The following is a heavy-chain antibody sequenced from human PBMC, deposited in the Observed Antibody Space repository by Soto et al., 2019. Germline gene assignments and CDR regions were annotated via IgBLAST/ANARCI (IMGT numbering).Heavy chain of an antibody. Sequence: GESLKISCAASGFTFSSYSMNWVRQAPGKGLEWVSSISSSSSYIYYADSVKGRFTISRDNAKNSLYLQMNSLRAEDTAVYYCARGRYSSGGSCYFDYWGQGTLVTVSS. CDR1: GFTFSSYS. J-gene: IGHJ4*02. D-gene: IGHD2-15*01. CDR2: ISSSSSYI. CDR3: ARGRYSSGGSCYFDY. V-gene: IGHV3-21*01.